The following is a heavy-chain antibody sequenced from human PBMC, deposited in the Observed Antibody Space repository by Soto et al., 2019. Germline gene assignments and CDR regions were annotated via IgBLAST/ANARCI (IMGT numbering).Heavy chain of an antibody. J-gene: IGHJ4*01. CDR2: FHSSGAT. V-gene: IGHV4-30-4*01. D-gene: IGHD3-10*01. CDR3: ASIWFGDFDY. Sequence: TLSLTCTVSGGSISSAYYYWSWIRQPPGKGLEWIGYFHSSGATYKDPSLKSRVTISVDTSKNQISLKLDSVTAADTAVYYCASIWFGDFDYWGHGTLVTVSS. CDR1: GGSISSAYYY.